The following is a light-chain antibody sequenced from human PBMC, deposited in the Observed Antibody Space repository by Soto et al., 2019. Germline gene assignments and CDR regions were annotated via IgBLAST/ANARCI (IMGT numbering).Light chain of an antibody. Sequence: DIVMTQSPDSLAVSLGERATINCRSSQSVLYSSNNKDTIAWYQQKPGQPPRLLIYWASTRESGVPDRFSGSGSGTDFTLTISSLQAEEVAVYYCQQYYDLLTFGGGTKVEIK. V-gene: IGKV4-1*01. CDR1: QSVLYSSNNKDT. J-gene: IGKJ4*01. CDR3: QQYYDLLT. CDR2: WAS.